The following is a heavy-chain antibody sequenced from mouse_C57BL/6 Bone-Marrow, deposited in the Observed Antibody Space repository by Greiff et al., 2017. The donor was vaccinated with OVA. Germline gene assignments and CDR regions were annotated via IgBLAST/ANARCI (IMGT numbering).Heavy chain of an antibody. V-gene: IGHV14-4*01. D-gene: IGHD2-4*01. J-gene: IGHJ3*01. CDR1: GFTIKDDY. CDR3: TTGDYDWFAY. CDR2: IDPENGDT. Sequence: VQLQQSGAELVRPGASVKLSCTASGFTIKDDYMHWVKQRPEQGLEWIGWIDPENGDTEYASKFQGKATITADTSSNTAYLQLSSLTSEDTAVYYCTTGDYDWFAYWGQGTLVTVSA.